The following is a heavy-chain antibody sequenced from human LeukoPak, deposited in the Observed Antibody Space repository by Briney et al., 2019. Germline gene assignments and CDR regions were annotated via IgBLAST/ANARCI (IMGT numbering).Heavy chain of an antibody. V-gene: IGHV4-4*07. CDR1: GGSIDGYY. J-gene: IGHJ3*02. Sequence: SETLSLTCSVSGGSIDGYYWNWIRQPAGKGLEWIGRIYASGYTQYNPSLKSRVTMSLDRFKNQFSLNMNSVTAADSAVYFCARYREGYNYVPHALDMWGQGTVVSVS. D-gene: IGHD5-24*01. CDR3: ARYREGYNYVPHALDM. CDR2: IYASGYT.